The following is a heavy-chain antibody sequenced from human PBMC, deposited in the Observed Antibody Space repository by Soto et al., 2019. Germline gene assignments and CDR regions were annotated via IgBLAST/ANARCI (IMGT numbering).Heavy chain of an antibody. CDR2: ISGSGGST. Sequence: GVCMSLSGSASAFPLSYYAMSWARPPTGKGLEWVSAISGSGGSTYYADSVKGRFTISRDNSKNTLYLQMNSLRAEDTAVCYCAKYYYDSSGYPGAAFDYWGQGTLVTVSA. J-gene: IGHJ4*02. V-gene: IGHV3-23*01. CDR1: AFPLSYYA. CDR3: AKYYYDSSGYPGAAFDY. D-gene: IGHD3-22*01.